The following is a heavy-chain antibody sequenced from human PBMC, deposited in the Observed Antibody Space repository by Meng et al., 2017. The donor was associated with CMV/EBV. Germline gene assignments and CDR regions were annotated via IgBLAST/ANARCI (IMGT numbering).Heavy chain of an antibody. CDR3: ARDLTGSTRGGRFDS. CDR1: GYTFTDYD. CDR2: MNPYSGNT. D-gene: IGHD1-7*01. Sequence: ASVKVSCKASGYTFTDYDVNWVRPAAGQGLECMGWMNPYSGNTGYAQKFQGRVTVTRNTSISTAYMELSSLRAEDTSVYYCARDLTGSTRGGRFDSWGQGTPVTVSS. V-gene: IGHV1-8*03. J-gene: IGHJ5*01.